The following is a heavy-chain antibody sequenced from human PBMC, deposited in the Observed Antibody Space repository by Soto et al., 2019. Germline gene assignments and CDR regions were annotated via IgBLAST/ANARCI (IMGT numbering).Heavy chain of an antibody. CDR2: ISSGSISI. J-gene: IGHJ4*02. V-gene: IGHV3-48*03. D-gene: IGHD3-16*01. Sequence: GSLRLSCAASGFTFSTYEMNWVRQAPGKGLEWVSSISSGSISIHYADSVKGRVTISRDNAKNSLYLQMTSLRAEDTAVYYCSTRLRNRGYWGQGTLVTVSS. CDR1: GFTFSTYE. CDR3: STRLRNRGY.